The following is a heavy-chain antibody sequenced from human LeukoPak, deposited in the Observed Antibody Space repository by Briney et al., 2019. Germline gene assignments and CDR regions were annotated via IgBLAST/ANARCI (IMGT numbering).Heavy chain of an antibody. J-gene: IGHJ5*02. V-gene: IGHV4-59*01. CDR3: ARDSGKHCICGTCYVNWFDP. Sequence: TPSETLSLTCTVSGGSISGYYWNWIRQPPGKGLEWIGYIYYSGNTNYNPSLKSRVTISLDTSKNQFSLKLSSVTAADTAVYYWARDSGKHCICGTCYVNWFDPWGQGTLVTVSS. CDR2: IYYSGNT. D-gene: IGHD2-15*01. CDR1: GGSISGYY.